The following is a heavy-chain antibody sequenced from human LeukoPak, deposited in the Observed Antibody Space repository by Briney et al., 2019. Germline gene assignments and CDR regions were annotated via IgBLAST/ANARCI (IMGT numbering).Heavy chain of an antibody. J-gene: IGHJ3*02. CDR1: GFTFSSYW. V-gene: IGHV3-74*01. CDR3: ARPIAVAGNDAFDI. Sequence: LAGGSLRLSCAASGFTFSSYWMHWVRQAPGKGLVWASRINSDGSSTSYADSVKGRFTISRDNAKNTLYLQMNSLRAEDTAVYYCARPIAVAGNDAFDIWGQGTMVTVSS. D-gene: IGHD6-19*01. CDR2: INSDGSST.